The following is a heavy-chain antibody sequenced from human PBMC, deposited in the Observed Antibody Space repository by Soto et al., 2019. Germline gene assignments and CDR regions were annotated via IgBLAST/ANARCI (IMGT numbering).Heavy chain of an antibody. V-gene: IGHV1-58*01. CDR3: AAEREYCGGDCYWFSYYGMDV. D-gene: IGHD2-21*02. J-gene: IGHJ6*02. CDR1: GFTFTSSA. CDR2: IVVGSGNT. Sequence: SVKVSCKASGFTFTSSAVQWVRQARGQRLEWIGWIVVGSGNTNYAQKFQERVTITRDMSTSTAYMELSSLRSEDTAVYYCAAEREYCGGDCYWFSYYGMDVWGQGTTVTVSS.